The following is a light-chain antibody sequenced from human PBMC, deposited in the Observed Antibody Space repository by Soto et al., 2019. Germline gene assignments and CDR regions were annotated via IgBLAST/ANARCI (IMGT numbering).Light chain of an antibody. J-gene: IGKJ4*01. CDR2: AAS. V-gene: IGKV1-39*01. Sequence: DIQMTQSPSSLSASVGDRVTITCRASQSISSYLNWYQQKPGKAPKLLIYAASSLQSGVPSRVSGSRSRTDFSLTSSSLQAEDFATYYCQQIYSTPTTCGGGTKVEIK. CDR1: QSISSY. CDR3: QQIYSTPTT.